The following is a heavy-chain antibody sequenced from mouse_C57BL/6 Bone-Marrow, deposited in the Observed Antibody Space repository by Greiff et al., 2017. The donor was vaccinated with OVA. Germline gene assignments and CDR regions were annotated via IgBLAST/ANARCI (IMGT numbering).Heavy chain of an antibody. CDR1: GFSLTSYG. CDR2: IWGGGSS. V-gene: IGHV2-9*01. Sequence: VKLMESGPGLVAPSQSLSITCTVSGFSLTSYGVDWVRQPPGKGLEWMGVIWGGGSSNYNSALMSRLSNSKYNSKSQVFLKMNSLQTDDTAMYYCAKHGRLRRRDAMDYWGQGTSVTVSS. D-gene: IGHD2-4*01. CDR3: AKHGRLRRRDAMDY. J-gene: IGHJ4*01.